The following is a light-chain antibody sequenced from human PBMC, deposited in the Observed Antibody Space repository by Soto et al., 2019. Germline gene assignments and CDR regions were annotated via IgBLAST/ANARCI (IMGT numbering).Light chain of an antibody. Sequence: EIVFTQSPGTLSLSPGERATLSCRASHTISSSYLAWYQQKPGQAPRLLMYGISRRATGIPDRFSGCGSGTEFTLTISSLQSEDFAVYYCQQYNDWPRTFGQGTKVDIK. CDR1: HTISSSY. J-gene: IGKJ1*01. CDR3: QQYNDWPRT. V-gene: IGKV3-20*01. CDR2: GIS.